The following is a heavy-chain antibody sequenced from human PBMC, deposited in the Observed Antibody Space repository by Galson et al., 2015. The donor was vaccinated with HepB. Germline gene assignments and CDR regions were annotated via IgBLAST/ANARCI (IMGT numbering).Heavy chain of an antibody. CDR1: GFTFGDYA. V-gene: IGHV3-49*03. Sequence: SLRLSCAASGFTFGDYAMSWFRQAPGKGLEWVGFIRSKAYGGTTEYAASVKGRFTISRDDSKSIAYLQMNSLKTKDTAVYYCTRAGTAAAGHYYYYGTDVWGQGTTVTVSS. J-gene: IGHJ6*02. CDR3: TRAGTAAAGHYYYYGTDV. CDR2: IRSKAYGGTT. D-gene: IGHD6-13*01.